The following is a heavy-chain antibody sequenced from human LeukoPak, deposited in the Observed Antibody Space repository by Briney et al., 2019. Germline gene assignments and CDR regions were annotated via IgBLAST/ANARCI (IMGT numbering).Heavy chain of an antibody. CDR2: VFHSGNT. CDR3: ASRPGSSFDY. CDR1: GDSISSHNW. D-gene: IGHD6-6*01. V-gene: IGHV4-4*02. J-gene: IGHJ4*02. Sequence: SETLSLTCAVSGDSISSHNWWSWVRQAPGKGLEWIGEVFHSGNTNYNPSLESRVTISVDKSKNHLSLKLNSVTAADTAVYYCASRPGSSFDYWGQGTLVTVSS.